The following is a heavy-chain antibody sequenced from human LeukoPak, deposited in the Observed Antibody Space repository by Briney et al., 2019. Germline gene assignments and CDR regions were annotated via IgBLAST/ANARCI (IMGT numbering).Heavy chain of an antibody. CDR2: IIPILGIA. D-gene: IGHD5-18*01. CDR1: AGTFSSYA. CDR3: ASIQAPPNDY. Sequence: GSSVTVSCKASAGTFSSYAISWVRPAPGQGLAWMGRIIPILGIANYAQKFQGRVTITADKSTSTAYMELSSLRSEDTAVYYCASIQAPPNDYWGQGTLVTVSS. J-gene: IGHJ4*02. V-gene: IGHV1-69*04.